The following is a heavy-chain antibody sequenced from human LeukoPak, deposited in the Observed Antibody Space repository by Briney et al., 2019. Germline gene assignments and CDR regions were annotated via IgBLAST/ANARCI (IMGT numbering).Heavy chain of an antibody. J-gene: IGHJ3*02. V-gene: IGHV4-4*02. D-gene: IGHD6-13*01. Sequence: SGTLSLTCAVSGGSISSSNWWSWVRPPPGKGLEWIGEIYHSGSTNYNPSLKSRVTISVDKSKNQFSLKLSSVTAADTAVYYCARDLEYSSSLNAFDIWGQGTMVTVSS. CDR3: ARDLEYSSSLNAFDI. CDR1: GGSISSSNW. CDR2: IYHSGST.